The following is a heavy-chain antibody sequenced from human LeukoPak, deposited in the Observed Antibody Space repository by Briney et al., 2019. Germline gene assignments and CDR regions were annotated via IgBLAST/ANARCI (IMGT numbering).Heavy chain of an antibody. CDR1: GFTFSNYS. V-gene: IGHV3-48*02. J-gene: IGHJ6*02. Sequence: GGALRLSCAASGFTFSNYSMNWVRQAPGKGLEGVSYISSSSSTIYYVDSVKGRFTISRDNARNSLSLQMNSLRDDDTAVYYCARVGRALRGLYYYDYFGMDVWGQGTTVTVSS. CDR2: ISSSSSTI. CDR3: ARVGRALRGLYYYDYFGMDV. D-gene: IGHD2/OR15-2a*01.